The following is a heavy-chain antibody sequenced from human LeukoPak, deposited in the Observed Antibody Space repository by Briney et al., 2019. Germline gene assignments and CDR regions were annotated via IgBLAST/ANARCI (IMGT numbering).Heavy chain of an antibody. CDR2: IYYSGST. Sequence: SETLSLTCTVSGGSISSYYGSWIRQPPGKGLEWIGYIYYSGSTNYNPSLKSRVTIPVDTPKKQFSLKLTSVTAADSAVYYCARDMGYSSSAFDCFAPWGREPWSPSPQ. J-gene: IGHJ5*02. V-gene: IGHV4-59*01. D-gene: IGHD1-1*01. CDR3: ARDMGYSSSAFDCFAP. CDR1: GGSISSYY.